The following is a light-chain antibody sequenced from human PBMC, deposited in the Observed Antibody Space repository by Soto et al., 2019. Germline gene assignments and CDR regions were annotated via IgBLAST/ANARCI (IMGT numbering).Light chain of an antibody. J-gene: IGLJ1*01. CDR3: CSSVGSYV. Sequence: ALNQPASVSGSPGQSVTISCTATSSDVENYKLVSWYQQHPGKAPKLIIYEVTKRPSGVSNRFSGSKSANTASLTISGLQPEDEADYYCCSSVGSYVFGTGTKVTVL. CDR1: SSDVENYKL. V-gene: IGLV2-23*02. CDR2: EVT.